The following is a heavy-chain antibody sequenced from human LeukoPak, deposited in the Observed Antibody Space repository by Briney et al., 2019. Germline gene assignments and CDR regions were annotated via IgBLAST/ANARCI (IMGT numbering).Heavy chain of an antibody. Sequence: GASVKVSCKASGYTFTTYYMHWVRQAPGQGLEWMGRINPNSGGTNYAQKFQGRVTMTRDTSISTAYMELSRLRSDDTAVYYCARDYNYGDYKAFDIWGQGTMVTVSS. J-gene: IGHJ3*02. CDR3: ARDYNYGDYKAFDI. CDR1: GYTFTTYY. CDR2: INPNSGGT. V-gene: IGHV1-2*06. D-gene: IGHD4-17*01.